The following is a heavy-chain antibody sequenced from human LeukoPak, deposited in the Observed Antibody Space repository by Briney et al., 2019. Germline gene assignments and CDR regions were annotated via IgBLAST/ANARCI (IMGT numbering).Heavy chain of an antibody. V-gene: IGHV1-18*01. Sequence: ASVTVSCTASGYTFTSYGISWVRQAPGQGLEWMGWISAYNGNTNYAQKLQGIVTMTTDTSTSSAYMELRSLGSDDTAVYYCARDRRITVVQGVTMFDYWGQGTLVTVSS. J-gene: IGHJ4*02. D-gene: IGHD3-10*01. CDR3: ARDRRITVVQGVTMFDY. CDR2: ISAYNGNT. CDR1: GYTFTSYG.